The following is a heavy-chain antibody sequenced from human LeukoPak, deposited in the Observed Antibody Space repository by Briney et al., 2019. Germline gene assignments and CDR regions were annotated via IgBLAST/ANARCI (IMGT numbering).Heavy chain of an antibody. V-gene: IGHV3-30-3*01. Sequence: GRSLRLSCAASGFTFSSYAMHWVRQAPGKGLEWVAVISYDGSNKYYADSVKGRFTISRDNSKNTLYLQMSSLRAEDTAVYYCASSVEYSSPAWGQGTLVTVSS. CDR1: GFTFSSYA. J-gene: IGHJ4*02. CDR2: ISYDGSNK. D-gene: IGHD4-11*01. CDR3: ASSVEYSSPA.